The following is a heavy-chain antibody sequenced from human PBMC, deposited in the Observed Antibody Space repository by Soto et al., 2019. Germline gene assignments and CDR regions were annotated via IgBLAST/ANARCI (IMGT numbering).Heavy chain of an antibody. CDR2: VNPNTGGT. D-gene: IGHD3-22*01. Sequence: GASVKVSCKASGYSFTDHYIHWVRQAPGQGLEWMGWVNPNTGGTNYAQRFHGRVTMTRDTSITTAYMELSSLRSDDTALFYCAILDSSGYYGNALDIWGQGIMVTVSS. J-gene: IGHJ3*02. CDR3: AILDSSGYYGNALDI. V-gene: IGHV1-2*02. CDR1: GYSFTDHY.